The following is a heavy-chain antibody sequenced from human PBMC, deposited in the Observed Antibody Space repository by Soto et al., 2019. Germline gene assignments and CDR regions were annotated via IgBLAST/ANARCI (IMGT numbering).Heavy chain of an antibody. CDR3: ARSGSCTSTSCYGGFDI. CDR1: GYTFTNYA. J-gene: IGHJ3*02. Sequence: QVQLVQSGAEVKKPGASVKVSCKTSGYTFTNYAIHWVRQAPGQRLEWMGWINAGDGKTKYSQKCPGRVNITRDTSASTAYMELSSLRSEDAAVYYCARSGSCTSTSCYGGFDIWGQGTMVTVSS. CDR2: INAGDGKT. V-gene: IGHV1-3*01. D-gene: IGHD2-2*01.